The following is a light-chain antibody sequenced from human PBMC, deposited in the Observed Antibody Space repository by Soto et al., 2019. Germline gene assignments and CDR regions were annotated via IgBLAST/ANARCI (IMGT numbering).Light chain of an antibody. CDR3: QQYGSFEGT. Sequence: DIQMTHSPSTLSASVGDRVAITCRASLSISDWLAWYQQKPGNAPKLLIHKASSLESGGPSRFSGSGSGTEFTLPICSLQPDDFATYSCQQYGSFEGTFGQGTKLEIK. V-gene: IGKV1-5*03. CDR1: LSISDW. J-gene: IGKJ2*01. CDR2: KAS.